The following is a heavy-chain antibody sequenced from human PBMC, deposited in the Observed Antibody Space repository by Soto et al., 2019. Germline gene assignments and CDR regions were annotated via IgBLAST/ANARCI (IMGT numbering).Heavy chain of an antibody. CDR3: ARDIGKGDYFDY. V-gene: IGHV3-72*01. Sequence: EVQLVESGGGLVKPGGSQRLSCAASGFTFSDHYMDWVRQAPGKVLEWVGRIRNKANSYTTDYAASVKGRFTISRADSQDSLYLQMNSRKTEDTAIYSCARDIGKGDYFDYWCNGTLATVSS. J-gene: IGHJ4*01. CDR2: IRNKANSYTT. D-gene: IGHD1-26*01. CDR1: GFTFSDHY.